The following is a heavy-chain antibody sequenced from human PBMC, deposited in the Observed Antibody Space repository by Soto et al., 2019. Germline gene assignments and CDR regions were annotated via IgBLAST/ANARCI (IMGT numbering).Heavy chain of an antibody. Sequence: EVQLVESGGGLVQPGGSLKLSCAASGFTFSGAAMHWVRQASGKGLEWVGRIRSKANSYATEYAASVKGRFTISRDDSKNTAYLQMNSPKTEDTAVYYCRGYCISSSCYESGMDVWGQGTTVIVSS. CDR2: IRSKANSYAT. J-gene: IGHJ6*02. D-gene: IGHD2-2*01. CDR3: RGYCISSSCYESGMDV. CDR1: GFTFSGAA. V-gene: IGHV3-73*01.